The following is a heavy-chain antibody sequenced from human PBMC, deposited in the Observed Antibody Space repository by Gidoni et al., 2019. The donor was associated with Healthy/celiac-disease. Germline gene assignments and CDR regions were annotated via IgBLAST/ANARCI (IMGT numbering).Heavy chain of an antibody. V-gene: IGHV2-5*02. D-gene: IGHD5-18*01. CDR2: IYWDDDK. CDR3: AYSGGYTYGDHFDC. Sequence: QITLKESGPTLVKPTQTLTLTCTFSGFSLSTTGVGVGWIRQPPGQALEWLALIYWDDDKRYSPSLKSRLTITKDTSKNHVVLTMTNMDPVETATYYCAYSGGYTYGDHFDCWGQGTLVTVSS. CDR1: GFSLSTTGVG. J-gene: IGHJ4*02.